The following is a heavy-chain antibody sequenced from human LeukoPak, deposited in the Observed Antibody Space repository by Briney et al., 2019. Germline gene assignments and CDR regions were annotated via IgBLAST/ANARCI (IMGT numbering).Heavy chain of an antibody. CDR3: ARVRRGEYFDY. CDR2: IYYSGST. D-gene: IGHD3-10*01. Sequence: PSETLSLTCAVSGGSISSYYWSWIRQPSGKGLEWIGYIYYSGSTNYNPSLKSRVTISVDTSKNQFSLKLSSVTAADTAVYYCARVRRGEYFDYWGQGTLVTVSS. J-gene: IGHJ4*02. CDR1: GGSISSYY. V-gene: IGHV4-59*01.